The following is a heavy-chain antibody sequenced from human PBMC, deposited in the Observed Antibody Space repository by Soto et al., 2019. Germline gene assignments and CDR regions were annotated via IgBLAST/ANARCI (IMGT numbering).Heavy chain of an antibody. CDR1: GFTSTIYA. D-gene: IGHD3-10*01. CDR2: ITGSGGST. Sequence: LRLSCAASGFTSTIYAMSWVRQAPGKGLEWVSAITGSGGSTYYADSVKGRFTISRDNSKNTLYLQMNSPRAEDTAVYYCAKARGAMVRGAAFYFDYWGQGTLVTVSS. V-gene: IGHV3-23*01. J-gene: IGHJ4*02. CDR3: AKARGAMVRGAAFYFDY.